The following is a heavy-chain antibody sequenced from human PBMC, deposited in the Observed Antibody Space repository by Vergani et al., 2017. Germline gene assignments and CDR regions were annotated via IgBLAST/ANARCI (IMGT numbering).Heavy chain of an antibody. CDR1: GFPLSNAW. V-gene: IGHV3-74*01. CDR2: VGFDGSDT. CDR3: ARPSAPGDYDALDI. Sequence: EVQLVESGGGLVQPGGSLRLSCAASGFPLSNAWIHWVRQGPGKGLEWVSRVGFDGSDTVYADSVKGRFTISKDSAMNTVHLQMTNVRAEDTAVYHCARPSAPGDYDALDIWGQGTMVTVSS. D-gene: IGHD4-17*01. J-gene: IGHJ3*02.